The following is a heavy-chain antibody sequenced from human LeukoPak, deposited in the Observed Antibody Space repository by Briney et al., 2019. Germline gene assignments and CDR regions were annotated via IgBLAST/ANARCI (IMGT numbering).Heavy chain of an antibody. CDR1: GFTFSSYA. V-gene: IGHV3-30-3*01. CDR2: ISYDGSNK. CDR3: WRAKTRGSYFDY. Sequence: GGSLRLSCAASGFTFSSYAMHGVRQAPGKGLEWVAVISYDGSNKYYADSVKGRFTISRDNSKNTLYLQMNSLRAEHTAVYYCWRAKTRGSYFDYWGQGTLVTVSS. J-gene: IGHJ4*02. D-gene: IGHD3-16*01.